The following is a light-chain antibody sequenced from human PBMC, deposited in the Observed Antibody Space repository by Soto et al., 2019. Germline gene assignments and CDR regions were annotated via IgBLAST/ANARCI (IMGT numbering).Light chain of an antibody. V-gene: IGKV1-27*01. CDR2: AAS. CDR1: QGFTNY. Sequence: DFQMTQSPSSLSASVGDTVTLTCRASQGFTNYLAWYQQKPGRAPKLLIYAASTLQSGVPPRFSGSGSGTHFTLTISSLQSEDFATYYCQQYNSYPWTFGQGTKVDIK. J-gene: IGKJ1*01. CDR3: QQYNSYPWT.